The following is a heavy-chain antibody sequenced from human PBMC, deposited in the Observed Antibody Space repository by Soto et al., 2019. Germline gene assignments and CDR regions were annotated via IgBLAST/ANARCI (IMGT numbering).Heavy chain of an antibody. CDR1: GFTFNTYG. V-gene: IGHV3-33*08. CDR2: IWYDGSNK. Sequence: GGSLRLSCTTSGFTFNTYGMHWARQAPGKGLEWVAIIWYDGSNKYYADSVKGRFTISRDNSKNTLYLQMNSLRAEDTALYYCARADCSGADCYSRPFNFGVDVWGQGTSV. CDR3: ARADCSGADCYSRPFNFGVDV. J-gene: IGHJ6*02. D-gene: IGHD2-21*02.